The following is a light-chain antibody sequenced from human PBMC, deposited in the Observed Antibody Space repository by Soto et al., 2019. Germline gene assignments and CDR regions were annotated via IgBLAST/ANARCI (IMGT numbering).Light chain of an antibody. CDR3: QQSYSTPWT. J-gene: IGKJ1*01. Sequence: DIQMTQSPSSLSASVGDRVTITCRASQSISSYLNWYQQKPGKAPKLLIYAASSLQSGVPSRFSGSGSGTDFTLTISRLQPEVFATYYCQQSYSTPWTFGQGTKVEIK. V-gene: IGKV1-39*01. CDR1: QSISSY. CDR2: AAS.